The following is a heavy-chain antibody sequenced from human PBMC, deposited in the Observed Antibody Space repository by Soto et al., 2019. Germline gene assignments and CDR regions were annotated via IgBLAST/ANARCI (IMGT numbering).Heavy chain of an antibody. Sequence: GGSLRLSCAASGFTFSSYAMSWVRQAPGKGLEWVSAISGSGGSTYYAESVKGRFPISRDNSKNKLYLQMNSLRAEDTAVYYCAKSDWGYYSSTPLLDYWGQGTLVTVSS. D-gene: IGHD6-13*01. J-gene: IGHJ4*02. CDR3: AKSDWGYYSSTPLLDY. V-gene: IGHV3-23*01. CDR2: ISGSGGST. CDR1: GFTFSSYA.